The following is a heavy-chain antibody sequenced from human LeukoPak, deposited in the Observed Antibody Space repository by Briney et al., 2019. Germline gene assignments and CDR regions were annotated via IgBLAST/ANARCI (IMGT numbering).Heavy chain of an antibody. V-gene: IGHV5-51*01. D-gene: IGHD3-22*01. Sequence: GESLKISCKGSGYSFTNYWIAWVRQMPGKGLEWMGIIYPGDSDTRYSPSFQGQVTISADKSISTAYLQWSSLKASDTAVYYCARSPAYYDTSGYPVYWYFDLWGRGTLVIVSS. CDR1: GYSFTNYW. CDR3: ARSPAYYDTSGYPVYWYFDL. J-gene: IGHJ2*01. CDR2: IYPGDSDT.